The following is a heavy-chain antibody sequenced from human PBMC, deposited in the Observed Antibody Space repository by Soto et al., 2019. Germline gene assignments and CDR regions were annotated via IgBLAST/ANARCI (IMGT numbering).Heavy chain of an antibody. D-gene: IGHD3-16*01. V-gene: IGHV1-8*01. Sequence: QVQLVQSGAEVKTPGASVKVSCKASGYTFINYDINWVRQATGQGLEWMGWMNPKSGNTDSAQKFQGRVTMTRDTCISTDYMELSSLRSDDTAVYYCARTWGDLDYWGQGTLVSVSS. CDR3: ARTWGDLDY. CDR2: MNPKSGNT. J-gene: IGHJ4*02. CDR1: GYTFINYD.